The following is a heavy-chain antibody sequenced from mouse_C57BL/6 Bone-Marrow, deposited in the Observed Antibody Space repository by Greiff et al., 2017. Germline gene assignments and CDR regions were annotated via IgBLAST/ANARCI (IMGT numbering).Heavy chain of an antibody. V-gene: IGHV5-12*01. CDR3: ARRGFDY. CDR2: ISNGGGST. Sequence: EVKVEESGGGLVQPGGSLKLSCAASGFTFSDYYMYWVRQTPEKRLEWVAYISNGGGSTYYPDTVKGRFTISRDNAKNTLYLQMSRLESEDTAMYYCARRGFDYWGQGTTLTVSS. J-gene: IGHJ2*01. CDR1: GFTFSDYY.